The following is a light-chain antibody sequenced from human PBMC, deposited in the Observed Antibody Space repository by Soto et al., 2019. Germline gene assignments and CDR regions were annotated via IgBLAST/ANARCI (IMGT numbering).Light chain of an antibody. CDR3: SSYTSTSTPVV. V-gene: IGLV2-14*03. J-gene: IGLJ3*02. CDR2: DVS. Sequence: QSVLTQPASVSGSPGPSITISCTGTSSDVGGYNYVSWYQQHPGKAPKLMISDVSNRPSGVSNRFSGSKSGNTASLTISGLQAEDEADDYCSSYTSTSTPVVFGGGTKLTVL. CDR1: SSDVGGYNY.